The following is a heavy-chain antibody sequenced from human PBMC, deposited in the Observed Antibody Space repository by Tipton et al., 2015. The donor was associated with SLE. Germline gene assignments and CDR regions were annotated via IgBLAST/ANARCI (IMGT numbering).Heavy chain of an antibody. V-gene: IGHV3-21*01. J-gene: IGHJ4*02. CDR3: ARQAKYCGGGSCYVDY. Sequence: QLVQSGGGVVQPGGSLRLSCAASGFTFSTYGMHWVRQAPGKGLEWVSSISGGDTYIYYADSVTGRFTISRDNAKNSLFLQMNSLRAEDTAVYYCARQAKYCGGGSCYVDYWGQGTLVTVSS. D-gene: IGHD2-15*01. CDR2: ISGGDTYI. CDR1: GFTFSTYG.